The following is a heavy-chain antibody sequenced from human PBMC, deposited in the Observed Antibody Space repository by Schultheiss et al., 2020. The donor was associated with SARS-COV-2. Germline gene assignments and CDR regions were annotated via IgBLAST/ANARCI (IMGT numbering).Heavy chain of an antibody. CDR3: ARDPTTPRPWNVFARDYYYYYMDV. V-gene: IGHV3-21*01. J-gene: IGHJ6*03. D-gene: IGHD1-1*01. CDR2: ISSSSSYI. CDR1: GFTFSSYS. Sequence: GGSLRLSCAASGFTFSSYSMNWVRQAPGKGLEWVSSISSSSSYIYYADSVKGRFTISRDNAKNSLYLQMNSLRAEDTAVYYCARDPTTPRPWNVFARDYYYYYMDVWGKGTTVTVSS.